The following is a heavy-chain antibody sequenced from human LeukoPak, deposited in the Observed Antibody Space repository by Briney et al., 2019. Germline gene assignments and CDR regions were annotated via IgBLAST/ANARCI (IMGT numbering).Heavy chain of an antibody. J-gene: IGHJ4*02. CDR2: ISDDGDNK. CDR1: GFTFSTYA. D-gene: IGHD3-22*01. Sequence: GDSLRLSCAASGFTFSTYAFHWVRQAPGKGLEWVAVISDDGDNKYYADSVKGRFTISRDNAKNSLYLQMNSLRAEDTAVYYCARGEDYYDSSGPNYWGQGTLVTVSS. CDR3: ARGEDYYDSSGPNY. V-gene: IGHV3-30-3*01.